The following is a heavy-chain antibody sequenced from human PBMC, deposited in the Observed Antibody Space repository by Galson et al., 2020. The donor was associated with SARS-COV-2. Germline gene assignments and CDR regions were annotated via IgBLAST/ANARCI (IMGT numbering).Heavy chain of an antibody. CDR3: ARHIVRGASPSVVNAFAS. J-gene: IGHJ3*02. D-gene: IGHD3-10*01. CDR1: GYSFTSYW. V-gene: IGHV5-51*01. Sequence: GESLKISCKGSGYSFTSYWIGWVRQMPGKGLEWMGIIYPGDSNTRYSPSFQGQVTISADKSISTAYLQWSSLKASDTAMYYCARHIVRGASPSVVNAFASWGQGAMVTVAS. CDR2: IYPGDSNT.